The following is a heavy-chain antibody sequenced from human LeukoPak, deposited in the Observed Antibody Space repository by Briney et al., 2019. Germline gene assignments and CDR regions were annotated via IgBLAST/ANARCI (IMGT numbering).Heavy chain of an antibody. CDR3: ARGGPYYDFGSGLVSFDY. CDR2: IYYSGST. J-gene: IGHJ4*02. CDR1: GGSISSNSYY. Sequence: SETLSLTCTVSGGSISSNSYYWGWIRQPPGKGLEWIGSIYYSGSTYYNPSLKSRVTISVDTSKNQFSLKLSSVTAADTAVYYCARGGPYYDFGSGLVSFDYWGQGTLVTVSS. D-gene: IGHD3-3*01. V-gene: IGHV4-39*01.